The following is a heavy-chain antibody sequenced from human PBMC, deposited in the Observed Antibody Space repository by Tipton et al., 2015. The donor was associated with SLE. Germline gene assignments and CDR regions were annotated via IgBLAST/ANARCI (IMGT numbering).Heavy chain of an antibody. CDR1: GYTFTSYD. J-gene: IGHJ3*02. Sequence: QSGAEVKKPGASVKVSCKASGYTFTSYDINWVRQATGQGLEWMGWMNPNSGNTGYAQKVQGRVTITRNTSISTAYMELSSLRSEDTAVYYCARGFSGDCDDAFDIWGQGTMVTVSS. CDR3: ARGFSGDCDDAFDI. CDR2: MNPNSGNT. D-gene: IGHD7-27*01. V-gene: IGHV1-8*03.